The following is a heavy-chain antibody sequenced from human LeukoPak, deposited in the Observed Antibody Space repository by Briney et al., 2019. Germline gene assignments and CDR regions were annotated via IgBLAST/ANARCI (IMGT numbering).Heavy chain of an antibody. Sequence: PSETLSLTCAVYGGSFSGYYWSWIRLPPGKGLEWIGEINHSGSTNYNPSLKSRVTISVDTSKNQFSLKLSSVTAADTAVYYCARVGYCSSTSCERGGNWFDPWGQGTLVTVSS. D-gene: IGHD2-2*01. CDR2: INHSGST. CDR3: ARVGYCSSTSCERGGNWFDP. V-gene: IGHV4-34*01. CDR1: GGSFSGYY. J-gene: IGHJ5*02.